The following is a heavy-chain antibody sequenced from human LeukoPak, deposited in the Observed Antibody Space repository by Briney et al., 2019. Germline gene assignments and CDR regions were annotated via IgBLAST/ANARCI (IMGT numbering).Heavy chain of an antibody. J-gene: IGHJ4*02. Sequence: GGSLRLSCAASGFTFSSYSMNWVRQAPGKGLEWVSSISSSSSYIYYADSVKGRFTISRDNAKNSLYLQMNSLRAEDTAVYYCARAPGGSSSWTGSDYRGQGTLVTVSS. CDR3: ARAPGGSSSWTGSDY. CDR1: GFTFSSYS. V-gene: IGHV3-21*01. D-gene: IGHD6-13*01. CDR2: ISSSSSYI.